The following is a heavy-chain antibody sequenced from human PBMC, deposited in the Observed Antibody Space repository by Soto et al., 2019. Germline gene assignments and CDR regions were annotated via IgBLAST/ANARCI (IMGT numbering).Heavy chain of an antibody. CDR3: ARDTFYCSGGSCYTFDY. CDR1: GFTFSSYG. Sequence: GALRLSCAASGFTFSSYGMHWVRQAPGKGLEWVAVIWYDGSNKYYADSVKGRFTISRDNSKNTLYLQMNSLRAEDTAVYYCARDTFYCSGGSCYTFDYWGQGTLVTVSS. V-gene: IGHV3-33*01. CDR2: IWYDGSNK. D-gene: IGHD2-15*01. J-gene: IGHJ4*02.